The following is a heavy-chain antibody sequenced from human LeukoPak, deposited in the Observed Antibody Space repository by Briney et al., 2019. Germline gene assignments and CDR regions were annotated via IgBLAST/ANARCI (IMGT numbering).Heavy chain of an antibody. CDR3: AKDSGGSSWYVYFDY. Sequence: PGGSLRLSCAASGFTVSSNYMSWVRQAPGKGLEWVSVIYSGGSTYYADSVKGRFTISRDNSKNTLYLQMNSLRAEDTAVYYCAKDSGGSSWYVYFDYWGQGTLVTVSS. V-gene: IGHV3-53*01. J-gene: IGHJ4*02. CDR2: IYSGGST. CDR1: GFTVSSNY. D-gene: IGHD6-13*01.